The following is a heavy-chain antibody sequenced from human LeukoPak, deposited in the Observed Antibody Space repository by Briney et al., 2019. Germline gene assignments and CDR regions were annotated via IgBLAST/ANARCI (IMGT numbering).Heavy chain of an antibody. CDR2: IRYDGSNK. CDR1: GFTFSSYG. Sequence: GGSLRLSCAASGFTFSSYGMHWVRQAPGKGLEWVAFIRYDGSNKYYADSVKGRFTISRDNAKNSLYLQMNSLRAEDTAVYYCARDLTRSSRFYYYYMDVWGKGTTVTVSS. J-gene: IGHJ6*03. CDR3: ARDLTRSSRFYYYYMDV. V-gene: IGHV3-30*02. D-gene: IGHD6-6*01.